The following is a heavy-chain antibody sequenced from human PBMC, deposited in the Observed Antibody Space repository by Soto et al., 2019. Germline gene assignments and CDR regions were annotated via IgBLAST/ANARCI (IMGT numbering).Heavy chain of an antibody. V-gene: IGHV3-48*03. CDR2: ISSSGSTI. Sequence: EVQLVESGGGLVQPGGSLRLSCAASGFTFSSYEMNWVRQAPGKGLEWVSYISSSGSTIYYADSVKGRFTISRDNAKNSLYLQMNSLRAEDTAVYYGARVSAAFDIWGQGTMVTVSS. CDR3: ARVSAAFDI. J-gene: IGHJ3*02. CDR1: GFTFSSYE. D-gene: IGHD3-10*01.